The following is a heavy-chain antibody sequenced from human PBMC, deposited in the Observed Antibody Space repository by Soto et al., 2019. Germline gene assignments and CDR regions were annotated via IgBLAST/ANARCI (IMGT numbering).Heavy chain of an antibody. Sequence: EVQLLESGGGLVQPGGSLRLSCAVSGFTFSIHAMSWVRQAPGKGLEWVSAVSGSGGNTYYADSVKGRFTISRDNSKNTLYLHMNSLRAEDTAVYYCAKSAASEDDYFYYGMDVWGQGTTFTVSS. D-gene: IGHD6-25*01. CDR3: AKSAASEDDYFYYGMDV. CDR1: GFTFSIHA. CDR2: VSGSGGNT. J-gene: IGHJ6*02. V-gene: IGHV3-23*01.